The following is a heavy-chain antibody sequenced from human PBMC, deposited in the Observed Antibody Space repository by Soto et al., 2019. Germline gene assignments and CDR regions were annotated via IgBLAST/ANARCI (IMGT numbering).Heavy chain of an antibody. CDR1: GFTVSSNY. V-gene: IGHV3-66*01. CDR2: IYVGGYT. D-gene: IGHD6-6*01. CDR3: AVYAPRHWFDS. J-gene: IGHJ5*01. Sequence: EVQLVESGGDLVQPGGSLRLSCAASGFTVSSNYMTWVRQAPGKGLEWVSLIYVGGYTYYADSVKGRFTISRDNSKNTLYLQMNSLRAEDTAVYYCAVYAPRHWFDSWGQGTLVTVSS.